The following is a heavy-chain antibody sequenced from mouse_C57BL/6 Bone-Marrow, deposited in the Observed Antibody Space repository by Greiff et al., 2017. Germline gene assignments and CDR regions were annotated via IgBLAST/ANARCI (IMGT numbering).Heavy chain of an antibody. CDR2: INPYNGGT. V-gene: IGHV1-19*01. CDR1: GYTFTDYY. Sequence: EVKLQQSGPVLVKPGASVKMSCKASGYTFTDYYMNWVKQSHGKSLEWIGVINPYNGGTSYNQKFKGKATLTVDKSSSTAYMELNSLTSEDSAVYYCARSGYYGSYAMDYWGQGTSVTVSS. D-gene: IGHD1-1*01. CDR3: ARSGYYGSYAMDY. J-gene: IGHJ4*01.